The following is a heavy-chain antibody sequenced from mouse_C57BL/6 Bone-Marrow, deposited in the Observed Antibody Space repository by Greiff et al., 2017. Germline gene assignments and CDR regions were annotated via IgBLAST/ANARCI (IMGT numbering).Heavy chain of an antibody. D-gene: IGHD2-3*01. CDR1: GYTFPSYW. Sequence: VQLQQPGAELVKPGASVKLSCTASGYTFPSYWMHWVKQRPGQGLEWIGMIHPNSGSTNYNEKFKSKATLTVDKSSSTAYMQLSSLTSEYSAVYYCARWSGYCPSSYDFDYWGQGTTLTVSA. CDR3: ARWSGYCPSSYDFDY. CDR2: IHPNSGST. V-gene: IGHV1-64*01. J-gene: IGHJ2*01.